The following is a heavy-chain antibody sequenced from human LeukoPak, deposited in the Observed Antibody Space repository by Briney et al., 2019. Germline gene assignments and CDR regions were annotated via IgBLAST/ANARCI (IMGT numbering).Heavy chain of an antibody. CDR3: AREVATIRAGDY. CDR1: GGTFSSYA. CDR2: IIPIFGTA. Sequence: SVKVSCKASGGTFSSYAISWVRQAPGQGLEWMGGIIPIFGTANYAQKFQGRVTITADKSTSTAYMELSSLRSDDTAVYYCAREVATIRAGDYWGQGTLVTVSS. D-gene: IGHD5-12*01. J-gene: IGHJ4*02. V-gene: IGHV1-69*06.